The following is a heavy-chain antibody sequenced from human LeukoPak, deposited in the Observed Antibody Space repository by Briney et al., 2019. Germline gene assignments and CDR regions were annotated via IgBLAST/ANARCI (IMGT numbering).Heavy chain of an antibody. CDR3: ARDLGPNNYYDSSGYSPVLY. CDR1: GGSISSSSYY. Sequence: SETLSLTCTVSGGSISSSSYYWGWIRQPPGKGLEWIVSIYYSGSTYYNPSLKSRVTISVDTSKNQFSLKLSSVTAADTAVYYCARDLGPNNYYDSSGYSPVLYWGQGTLVTVSS. V-gene: IGHV4-39*07. CDR2: IYYSGST. D-gene: IGHD3-22*01. J-gene: IGHJ4*02.